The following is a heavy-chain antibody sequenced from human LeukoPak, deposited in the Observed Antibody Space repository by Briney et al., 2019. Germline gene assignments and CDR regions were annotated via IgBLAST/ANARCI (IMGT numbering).Heavy chain of an antibody. V-gene: IGHV3-48*03. J-gene: IGHJ4*02. CDR2: ISGSGGAI. D-gene: IGHD2-2*01. CDR1: GFTFSTYE. CDR3: ARRYCSSTTCTLDY. Sequence: GGSLRLSCAASGFTFSTYEMNWVRQAPGKGLEWVSHISGSGGAIYYADSVKGRFTISRDNAKNSLYLQMNSVRAEDTAVYYCARRYCSSTTCTLDYWGQGTLVTVSS.